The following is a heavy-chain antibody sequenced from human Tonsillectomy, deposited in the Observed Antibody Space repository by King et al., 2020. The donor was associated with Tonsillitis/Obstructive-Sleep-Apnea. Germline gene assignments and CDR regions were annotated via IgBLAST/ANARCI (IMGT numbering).Heavy chain of an antibody. J-gene: IGHJ3*02. D-gene: IGHD1-26*01. CDR2: ISGDGKTT. Sequence: DAQLVQSGGGVVQPGGSLRLSCAASGFTFDDYTMHWVRQVPGKGLEWVSLISGDGKTTSHVDPVKGRFTISRDNSKNSLYLQMNSLRPEDTALYYCAKIGRNGRYLRGAFDIWGQGTMVTVSS. CDR1: GFTFDDYT. CDR3: AKIGRNGRYLRGAFDI. V-gene: IGHV3-43*02.